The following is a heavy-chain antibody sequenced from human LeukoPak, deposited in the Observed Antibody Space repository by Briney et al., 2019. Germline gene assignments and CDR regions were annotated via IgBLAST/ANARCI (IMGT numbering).Heavy chain of an antibody. CDR2: IIPIFGTA. CDR1: GGTFSSYA. J-gene: IGHJ4*02. V-gene: IGHV1-69*05. Sequence: SVKVSCKASGGTFSSYAISWVRQAPGQGLEWMGRIIPIFGTANYAQKFQGRVTITTDESTSTVYMELSRLRADDTAVYYCARAQTAMVKVFDYWGQGTLVTVSS. CDR3: ARAQTAMVKVFDY. D-gene: IGHD5-18*01.